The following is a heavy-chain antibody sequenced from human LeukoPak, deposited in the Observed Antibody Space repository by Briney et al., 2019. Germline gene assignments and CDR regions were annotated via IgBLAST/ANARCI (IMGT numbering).Heavy chain of an antibody. CDR1: GFAFSTYS. Sequence: PGGSLRLSCAASGFAFSTYSMSWVRQAPGKGLEWVSHISSGSDTIYYADSVKGRFTISRDNAKNSPYLQMNRLRADDTAVYYCARGSSEVLLWFGESPNWGQGTMVTVSS. J-gene: IGHJ3*01. D-gene: IGHD3-10*01. CDR3: ARGSSEVLLWFGESPN. CDR2: ISSGSDTI. V-gene: IGHV3-48*01.